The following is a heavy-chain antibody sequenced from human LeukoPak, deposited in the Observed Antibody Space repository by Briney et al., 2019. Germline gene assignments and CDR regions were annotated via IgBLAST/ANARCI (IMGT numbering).Heavy chain of an antibody. CDR2: IRYDGSNK. D-gene: IGHD5-18*01. CDR1: GFTFSSYG. V-gene: IGHV3-30*02. J-gene: IGHJ4*02. CDR3: AKEDTAMPTPFDY. Sequence: GGSLRLSCAASGFTFSSYGMHWVRQAPGKGLEWVAFIRYDGSNKYYADSVKGRFTISRDNSKNTLYLQMSSLRAEDTAVYYCAKEDTAMPTPFDYWGQGTLVTVSS.